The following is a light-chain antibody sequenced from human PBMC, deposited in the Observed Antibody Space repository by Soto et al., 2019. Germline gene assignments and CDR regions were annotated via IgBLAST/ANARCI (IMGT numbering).Light chain of an antibody. CDR2: RND. J-gene: IGLJ2*01. V-gene: IGLV1-47*01. CDR3: AVWDSSLNGVA. Sequence: QSVLTQTPSASGTPGQRVTISCSGSNSNTGRNYVYWYQQVPGTAPKLLMYRNDVRPSGVPDRITGSKSGTSASLAISGLRSEDEADYYCAVWDSSLNGVAFGGGTKLTVL. CDR1: NSNTGRNY.